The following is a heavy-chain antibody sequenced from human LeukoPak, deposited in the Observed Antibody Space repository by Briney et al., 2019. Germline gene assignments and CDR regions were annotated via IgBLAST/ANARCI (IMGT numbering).Heavy chain of an antibody. CDR2: IFSNGDT. V-gene: IGHV3-53*01. CDR1: EVTVSRGY. J-gene: IGHJ4*02. CDR3: TRNQMNY. Sequence: GESLRLSCTASEVTVSRGYMLWGRQAPGQGLELVSLIFSNGDTHSAYSVKGRFTISRDTSKNTVSLQINRLRVEDTAMYYCTRNQMNYWGQGTLVTVSS. D-gene: IGHD5-24*01.